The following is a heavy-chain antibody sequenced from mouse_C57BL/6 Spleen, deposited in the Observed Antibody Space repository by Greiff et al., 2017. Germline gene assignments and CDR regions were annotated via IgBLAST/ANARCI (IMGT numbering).Heavy chain of an antibody. J-gene: IGHJ2*01. CDR3: ARDYGSSYGY. D-gene: IGHD1-1*01. CDR2: INPSTGGT. V-gene: IGHV1-43*01. Sequence: EVQLQQSGPELVKPGASVKISCKASGYSFTGYYMHWVKQSSEKSLEWIGEINPSTGGTSYNQKFKGKATLTVDKSSSTAYLRLKSLTSEDSAVYYCARDYGSSYGYWGQGTTLTVSS. CDR1: GYSFTGYY.